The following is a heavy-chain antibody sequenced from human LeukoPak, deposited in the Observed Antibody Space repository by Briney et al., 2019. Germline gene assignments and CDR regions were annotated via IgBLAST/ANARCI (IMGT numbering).Heavy chain of an antibody. J-gene: IGHJ6*02. CDR3: ARSSLPGDYYYYYGMDV. D-gene: IGHD6-19*01. CDR2: IKQDGSEK. V-gene: IGHV3-7*01. CDR1: GFTFSSYW. Sequence: GGSLRLSCAASGFTFSSYWMSWVRQAPGKGLEWVANIKQDGSEKYYVDSVKGRFTISRDNAKNSLYLQMNSLRAEDTAVYYCARSSLPGDYYYYYGMDVWGQGTMVTVSS.